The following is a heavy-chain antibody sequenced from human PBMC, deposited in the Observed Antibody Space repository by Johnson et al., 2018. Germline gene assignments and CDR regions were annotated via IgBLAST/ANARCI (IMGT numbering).Heavy chain of an antibody. CDR3: AKGGGSYYGDYMDV. Sequence: RQAPGKGLVWVSRINSDGSSTSYADSVKGRFTISRDNSKNTLYLQMNSLRAEDTAVYYCAKGGGSYYGDYMDVWGKGTTVTVSS. D-gene: IGHD1-26*01. CDR2: INSDGSST. J-gene: IGHJ6*03. V-gene: IGHV3-74*01.